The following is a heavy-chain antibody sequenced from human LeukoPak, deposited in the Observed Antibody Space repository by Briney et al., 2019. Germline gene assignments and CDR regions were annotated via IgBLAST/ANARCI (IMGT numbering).Heavy chain of an antibody. J-gene: IGHJ4*02. D-gene: IGHD3-22*01. CDR2: ISWNSGSI. V-gene: IGHV3-9*01. CDR3: AKDKGGYYDSSAFDY. CDR1: GFTFDDYA. Sequence: GGSLRLSCAASGFTFDDYAMHWVRQAPGKGLEWVSGISWNSGSIGYADSVKGRFTISRDNAKNSLYLQMNSLRAEDTALYYCAKDKGGYYDSSAFDYWGQGTLDTVSS.